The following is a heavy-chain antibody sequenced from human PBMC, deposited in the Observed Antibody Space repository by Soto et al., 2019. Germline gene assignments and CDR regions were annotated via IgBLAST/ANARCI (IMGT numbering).Heavy chain of an antibody. Sequence: GGSLRLSCAASGFIFSSFGMHWVRQAPGKGLEWVAHIWYDGSNTYYADSVKGRFTISRDNPRNTLYLQMNSLRAEDTAVYHCVRDLLGSGGHFDYWGQGT. CDR3: VRDLLGSGGHFDY. V-gene: IGHV3-33*01. CDR1: GFIFSSFG. CDR2: IWYDGSNT. J-gene: IGHJ4*02. D-gene: IGHD7-27*01.